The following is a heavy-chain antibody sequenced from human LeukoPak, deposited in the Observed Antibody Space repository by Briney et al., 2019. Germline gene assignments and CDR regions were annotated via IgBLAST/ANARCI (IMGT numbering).Heavy chain of an antibody. V-gene: IGHV1-69*13. CDR1: GGTFSSYA. CDR3: ARPHLGYCSGGSCYGAWFDP. D-gene: IGHD2-15*01. Sequence: VASVKVSCKASGGTFSSYAISWVRQAPGQGLEWMGGIIPIFGTANYAQKFQGRVTITADESTSTAYMELSSLRSEDTAVYYCARPHLGYCSGGSCYGAWFDPWGQGTLVTVSS. CDR2: IIPIFGTA. J-gene: IGHJ5*02.